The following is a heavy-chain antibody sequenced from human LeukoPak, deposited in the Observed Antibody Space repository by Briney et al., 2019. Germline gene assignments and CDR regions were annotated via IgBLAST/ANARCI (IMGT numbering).Heavy chain of an antibody. CDR3: AREAPSYYDSSGYWLPFDY. CDR1: GYTFTGYY. Sequence: ASVKVSCKASGYTFTGYYMHWVRQAPGQGLEWMGWINPNSGGTNYAQKFQGRVTMTTDTSTSTAYMELRSLRSDDTAVYYCAREAPSYYDSSGYWLPFDYWGQGTLVTVSS. D-gene: IGHD3-22*01. CDR2: INPNSGGT. J-gene: IGHJ4*02. V-gene: IGHV1-2*02.